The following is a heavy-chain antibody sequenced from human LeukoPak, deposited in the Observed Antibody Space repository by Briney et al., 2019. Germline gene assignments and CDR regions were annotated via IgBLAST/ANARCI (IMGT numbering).Heavy chain of an antibody. CDR3: ARLLGYCSGGSCYPYYYGMDV. D-gene: IGHD2-15*01. V-gene: IGHV4-59*01. CDR2: IYYSGST. J-gene: IGHJ6*02. CDR1: GSISSYY. Sequence: SETLSLTCTVSGSISSYYWSWIRQPPGKGLEWIGYIYYSGSTNYNPSLKSRVTISVDTSKNQFSLKLSSVTAADTAVYYCARLLGYCSGGSCYPYYYGMDVWGQGTTVTVSS.